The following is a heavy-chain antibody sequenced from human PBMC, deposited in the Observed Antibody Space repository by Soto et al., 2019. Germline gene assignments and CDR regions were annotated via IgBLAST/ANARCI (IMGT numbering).Heavy chain of an antibody. CDR3: ARSRNSAVADSFDF. V-gene: IGHV3-30*04. CDR2: ISRDGSHK. J-gene: IGHJ4*02. D-gene: IGHD1-26*01. Sequence: MRLSCAASGFTFRNYAIHWVRQAPGKGLEWVAVISRDGSHKYYLDSVKGRFTISRDNSKDTVNLLMNSLRDDDSAMYYCARSRNSAVADSFDFWGQGTLVTVSS. CDR1: GFTFRNYA.